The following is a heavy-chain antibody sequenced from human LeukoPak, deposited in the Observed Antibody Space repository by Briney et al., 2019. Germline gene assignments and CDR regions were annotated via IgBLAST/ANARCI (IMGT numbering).Heavy chain of an antibody. CDR2: IIPILGIA. V-gene: IGHV1-69*04. CDR1: GGSFNSYV. D-gene: IGHD2-2*01. Sequence: ASVKVSCKASGGSFNSYVITWVRQAPGQGLEWMGRIIPILGIANYAQKFQGRVAITADKSTSTAYMELSSLRSEDTAVYYCAYCSSTSPYYFDYWGQGTLVTVSS. CDR3: AYCSSTSPYYFDY. J-gene: IGHJ4*02.